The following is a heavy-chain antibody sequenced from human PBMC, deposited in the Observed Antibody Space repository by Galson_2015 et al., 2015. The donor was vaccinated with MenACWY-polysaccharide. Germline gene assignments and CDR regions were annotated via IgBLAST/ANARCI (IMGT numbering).Heavy chain of an antibody. V-gene: IGHV3-23*01. Sequence: SLRLSCAASGFNFNSYTMSWVRQVPGKGLEWVSSISGSGATTYYADSVKGRFTISRDNSKSTLYLQMNSLRAEDTAIYYCANPCRSTGRSSDVDFWGQGTLVTVSS. D-gene: IGHD6-25*01. CDR3: ANPCRSTGRSSDVDF. CDR1: GFNFNSYT. J-gene: IGHJ4*02. CDR2: ISGSGATT.